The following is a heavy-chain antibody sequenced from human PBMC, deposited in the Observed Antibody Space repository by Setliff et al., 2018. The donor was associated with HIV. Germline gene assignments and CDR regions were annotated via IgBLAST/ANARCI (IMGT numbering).Heavy chain of an antibody. Sequence: KPSETLSLTCAVYGGSFSGNYWSWIRQPPGKGLEWIGDINHGGSTNYNPSLKSRVTISVDMSKNQISLKLSSVTAADTAVYYCARASGDTSKFVNYYYYYMDVWGKGTTVTVSS. J-gene: IGHJ6*03. V-gene: IGHV4-34*01. D-gene: IGHD6-19*01. CDR2: INHGGST. CDR3: ARASGDTSKFVNYYYYYMDV. CDR1: GGSFSGNY.